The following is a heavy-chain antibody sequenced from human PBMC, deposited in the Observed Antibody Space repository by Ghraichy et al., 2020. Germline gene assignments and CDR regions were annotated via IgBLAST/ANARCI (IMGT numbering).Heavy chain of an antibody. V-gene: IGHV4-4*02. CDR3: ARDSRSSGSSWYYYYGMDV. CDR2: IYHSGST. J-gene: IGHJ6*02. D-gene: IGHD6-6*01. CDR1: GGSISSSNW. Sequence: SETLSLTCAVSGGSISSSNWWSWVRQPPGKGLEWIGEIYHSGSTNYNPSLKSRVTISVDKSKNQFSLKLSSVTAADTAVYYCARDSRSSGSSWYYYYGMDVWGQGTTVTVSS.